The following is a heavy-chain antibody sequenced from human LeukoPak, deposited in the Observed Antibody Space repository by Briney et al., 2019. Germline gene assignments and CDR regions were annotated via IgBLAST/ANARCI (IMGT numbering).Heavy chain of an antibody. V-gene: IGHV3-74*03. CDR1: GITFSSSW. CDR2: ANGDGSEI. Sequence: GGSLRLSCAASGITFSSSWMHWVRQGPGKGLVWVSHANGDGSEIKYADSVKGRFTISRDNAKNTVDLQMNSLRAEDTAVYYCARDIVVVVAADDAFDIWGQGTMVTVSS. J-gene: IGHJ3*02. CDR3: ARDIVVVVAADDAFDI. D-gene: IGHD2-15*01.